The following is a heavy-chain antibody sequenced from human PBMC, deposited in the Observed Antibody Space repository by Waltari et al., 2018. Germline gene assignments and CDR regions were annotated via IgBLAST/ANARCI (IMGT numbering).Heavy chain of an antibody. D-gene: IGHD3-3*01. CDR2: IYYSGST. CDR1: GGSIRSSSYY. CDR3: ARESSGPYYDFWSGYYRGPLGFDY. J-gene: IGHJ4*02. Sequence: QLQLQESGPGLVKPSETLSLTCTVSGGSIRSSSYYWGWIRQPPGKGLEWIGRIYYSGSTYYNPSLKSRVTISVDTSKNQFSLKLSSVTAADTAVYYCARESSGPYYDFWSGYYRGPLGFDYWGQGTLVTVSS. V-gene: IGHV4-39*07.